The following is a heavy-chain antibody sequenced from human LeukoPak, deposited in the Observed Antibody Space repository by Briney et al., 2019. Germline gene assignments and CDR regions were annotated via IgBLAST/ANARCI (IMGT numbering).Heavy chain of an antibody. V-gene: IGHV4-59*11. J-gene: IGHJ4*02. CDR3: ARGGYSYGYFDY. Sequence: NASETLSLTCTVSGGSISSHYWSWIRQPPGKGLEWIGYIYYSGSTNYNPSLKSRVTISVDTSKNQFSLKLSSVTAADTAVYYCARGGYSYGYFDYWGQGTLVTVSS. CDR2: IYYSGST. D-gene: IGHD5-18*01. CDR1: GGSISSHY.